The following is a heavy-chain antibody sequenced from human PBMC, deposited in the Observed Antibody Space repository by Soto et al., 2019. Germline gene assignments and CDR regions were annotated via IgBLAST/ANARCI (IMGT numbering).Heavy chain of an antibody. Sequence: QVQLVQSGAEVKKSGASVKISCKASGYSFTGYYIHWVRQAPGQGFEWMGEISPNSGGTKYAQKFQGRVTMTRNTSITKVKRDLRNLSPDDTAVYYCGKGQGGDVGFFYWAQGTLVPVSS. J-gene: IGHJ4*02. CDR2: ISPNSGGT. CDR1: GYSFTGYY. V-gene: IGHV1-2*02. D-gene: IGHD3-16*01. CDR3: GKGQGGDVGFFY.